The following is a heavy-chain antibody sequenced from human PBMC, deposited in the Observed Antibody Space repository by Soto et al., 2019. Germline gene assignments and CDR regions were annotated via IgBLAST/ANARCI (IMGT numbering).Heavy chain of an antibody. CDR3: AKTDGLVRGVKDY. CDR2: ISGSGGST. D-gene: IGHD3-10*01. CDR1: GFTFSSYA. J-gene: IGHJ4*02. Sequence: EAQLLESGGGLVQPGGSLRLSCAASGFTFSSYAMSWVRQAPGKGLEWVSAISGSGGSTYYADSVKGRFTISRDNSKNTLYLQINSLRAEDTAVYYCAKTDGLVRGVKDYWGQGTLVTVSS. V-gene: IGHV3-23*01.